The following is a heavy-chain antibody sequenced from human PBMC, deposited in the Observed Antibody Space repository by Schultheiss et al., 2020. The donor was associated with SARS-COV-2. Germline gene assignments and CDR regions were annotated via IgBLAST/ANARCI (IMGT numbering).Heavy chain of an antibody. V-gene: IGHV3-43*02. D-gene: IGHD2-8*02. CDR2: ISGDGGST. J-gene: IGHJ4*02. CDR1: GFTFDDYA. CDR3: AKSVLTNVD. Sequence: GGSLRLSCAASGFTFDDYAMHWVRQAPGKGLEWVSLISGDGGSTYYADSVKGRFTISRDNSKNTLYLQMNSLRAEDTAVYYCAKSVLTNVDWGQGTLVTVSS.